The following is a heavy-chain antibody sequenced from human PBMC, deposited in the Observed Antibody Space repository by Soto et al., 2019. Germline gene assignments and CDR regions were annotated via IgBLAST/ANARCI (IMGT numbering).Heavy chain of an antibody. CDR3: ARIREDGSQTGIRTDIDY. Sequence: QVTLKESGPVLVKPTETLTLTCTVSGFSLSNARMGVSWIRQPPGKALEWLAHIFSNDEKSYSTSLKSRLTISQDTSKSQVVLTMTNMDPVDTATYYCARIREDGSQTGIRTDIDYWGQGTLVTVSS. CDR2: IFSNDEK. CDR1: GFSLSNARMG. D-gene: IGHD2-8*02. V-gene: IGHV2-26*01. J-gene: IGHJ4*02.